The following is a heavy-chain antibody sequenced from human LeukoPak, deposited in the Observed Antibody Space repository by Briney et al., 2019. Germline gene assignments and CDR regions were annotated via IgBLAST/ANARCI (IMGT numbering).Heavy chain of an antibody. CDR1: GGSISSGGYY. CDR2: IYYSGST. CDR3: ARDIGYDSSGTTGGDAFDI. D-gene: IGHD3-22*01. V-gene: IGHV4-31*03. J-gene: IGHJ3*02. Sequence: PSETLSLTCTVSGGSISSGGYYWSWIRQHPGKGLEWIRYIYYSGSTYYNPSFKSRVTISVDTSKNQFSLKLSSVTAADTAVYYCARDIGYDSSGTTGGDAFDIWGQGTMVTVSS.